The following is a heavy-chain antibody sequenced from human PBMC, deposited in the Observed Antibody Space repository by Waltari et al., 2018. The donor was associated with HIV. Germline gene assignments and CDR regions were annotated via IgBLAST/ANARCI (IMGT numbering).Heavy chain of an antibody. V-gene: IGHV3-30-3*01. D-gene: IGHD4-17*01. Sequence: QEHLVESGGAVVQPGSSLRLYCAASGFTFSSYNMIWVRQAPGKGREWVAVISYDGSSEKYADFVKGRFPISRDNSENTLYLQMHSLRPEDTAVYYCARGGKYGDYQYYFDSWGQGTLVTVSP. CDR2: ISYDGSSE. J-gene: IGHJ4*02. CDR1: GFTFSSYN. CDR3: ARGGKYGDYQYYFDS.